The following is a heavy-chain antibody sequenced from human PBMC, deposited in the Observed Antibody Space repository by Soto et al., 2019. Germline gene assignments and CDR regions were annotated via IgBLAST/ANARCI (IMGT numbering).Heavy chain of an antibody. J-gene: IGHJ6*03. CDR1: GFTFTSQT. V-gene: IGHV3-23*01. CDR2: ISDSGVTT. Sequence: GGSLRLSCAASGFTFTSQTMNWVRQAPGKGLEWVSAISDSGVTTHYADSVKGRFTISRDSSKNTLYLQMNSLRADDTAVYYCAKRGGYNYYMDVRGKGTTVTVSS. D-gene: IGHD3-10*01. CDR3: AKRGGYNYYMDV.